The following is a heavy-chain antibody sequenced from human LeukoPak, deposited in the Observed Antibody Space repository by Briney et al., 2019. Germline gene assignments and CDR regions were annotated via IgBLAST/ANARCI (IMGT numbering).Heavy chain of an antibody. CDR2: ISVYNGNT. V-gene: IGHV1-18*01. D-gene: IGHD2-2*01. CDR3: ARGYCSSATCRHFDY. CDR1: GYTFTSYG. J-gene: IGHJ4*02. Sequence: ASVTVSCKASGYTFTSYGITWVRQAPGQGLEWMGWISVYNGNTNYAQKLQGRVTMTADTSTTTAYMELRSLRSDDTAVYYCARGYCSSATCRHFDYWGQGALVTVSS.